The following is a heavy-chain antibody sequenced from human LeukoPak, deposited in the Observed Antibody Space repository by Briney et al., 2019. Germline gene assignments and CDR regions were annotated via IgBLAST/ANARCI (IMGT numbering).Heavy chain of an antibody. CDR2: ISGSGGST. J-gene: IGHJ4*02. Sequence: KSGGSLRLSCAASGFTFSSYAMTWVRQAPGKGLEWVSAISGSGGSTYYADSVKGRFTISRDNSKNTLYLQMNSLRAEDTAVYYCAKDPDRYYYGSADYWGQGTLVTVSS. D-gene: IGHD3-10*01. V-gene: IGHV3-23*01. CDR3: AKDPDRYYYGSADY. CDR1: GFTFSSYA.